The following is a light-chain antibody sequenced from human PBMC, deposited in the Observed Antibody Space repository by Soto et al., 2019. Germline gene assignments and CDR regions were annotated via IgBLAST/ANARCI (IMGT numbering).Light chain of an antibody. CDR2: DVS. Sequence: QSALTQPASVSGSPGQSITISCTGTISDVSGYNFVSWYQQYPGEAPKLMIYDVSNRPSGVSNRFSGSKSGNTASLTISGPRSEEAADYYCSSYTRSTPFVF. J-gene: IGLJ1*01. V-gene: IGLV2-14*03. CDR3: SSYTRSTPFV. CDR1: ISDVSGYNF.